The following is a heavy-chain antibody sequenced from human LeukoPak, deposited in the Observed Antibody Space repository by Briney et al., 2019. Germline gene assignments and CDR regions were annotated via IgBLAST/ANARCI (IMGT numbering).Heavy chain of an antibody. D-gene: IGHD1-1*01. CDR2: IYYSGTT. Sequence: PSETLSLTCTVAGGSISSSSYYWGLMRQPPGKGLEWIGSIYYSGTTYYNPSLKSRVTISVDTSKNQFSLKLSSVTAADTAVYYCARSNWNVGDAFDIWGQGTMVTVSS. CDR3: ARSNWNVGDAFDI. J-gene: IGHJ3*02. V-gene: IGHV4-39*07. CDR1: GGSISSSSYY.